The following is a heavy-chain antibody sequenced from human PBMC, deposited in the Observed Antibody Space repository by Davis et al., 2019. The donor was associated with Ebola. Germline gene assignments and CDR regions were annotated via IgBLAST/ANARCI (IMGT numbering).Heavy chain of an antibody. V-gene: IGHV3-23*01. CDR1: GFVFSSYV. CDR2: LGLSADT. J-gene: IGHJ3*02. D-gene: IGHD3-22*01. CDR3: AKDESITMIVVVTTSAFDI. Sequence: GESLKISCAASGFVFSSYVMSWVRRAPGKGLEWVSTLGLSADTYYADSVKGRFTISRDNSKNTLYLQMNSLRAEDTAVYYCAKDESITMIVVVTTSAFDIWGQGTMVTVSS.